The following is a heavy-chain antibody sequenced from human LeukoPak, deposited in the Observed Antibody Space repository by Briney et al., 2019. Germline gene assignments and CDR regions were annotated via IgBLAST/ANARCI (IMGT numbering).Heavy chain of an antibody. J-gene: IGHJ2*01. D-gene: IGHD3-9*01. CDR3: ARDGASYYDILTGYRDWYFDL. CDR2: IYSGGST. V-gene: IGHV3-66*01. Sequence: GGSLRLSCAASGFTVSSNYMSWVRQAPGKGLEWVSVIYSGGSTYYADSVKGRFTISRDNSKNTLYLQMNSLRAEDTAVYYCARDGASYYDILTGYRDWYFDLWGRGTLVTVSS. CDR1: GFTVSSNY.